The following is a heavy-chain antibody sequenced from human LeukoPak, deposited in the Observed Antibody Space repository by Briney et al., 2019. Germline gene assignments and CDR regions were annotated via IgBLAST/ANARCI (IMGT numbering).Heavy chain of an antibody. CDR1: GFTFSSYE. D-gene: IGHD3-3*01. Sequence: PGGSLRLSCAASGFTFSSYEMNWVRQAPGKGLEWVSYISSSGSTIYYADSVKGRFTISRDNSKNTLYLQMNSLRAEDTAVYYCAKDGRYYDFWSGFPNWGQGTLVTVSS. CDR2: ISSSGSTI. CDR3: AKDGRYYDFWSGFPN. J-gene: IGHJ4*02. V-gene: IGHV3-48*03.